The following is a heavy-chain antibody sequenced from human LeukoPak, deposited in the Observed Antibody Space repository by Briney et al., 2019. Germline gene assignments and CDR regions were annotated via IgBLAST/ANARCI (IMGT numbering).Heavy chain of an antibody. J-gene: IGHJ3*02. CDR2: IYYSGST. V-gene: IGHV4-59*11. CDR3: AREITVVTPGRSDAFDI. D-gene: IGHD4-23*01. Sequence: SETLSLTCTVSGGSISSHYWNWLRQPPGKGLEWIGYIYYSGSTNYNPSLKSRVTISVDTSQNQFSLTLTSATAADTAVYYCAREITVVTPGRSDAFDIWGQGTMVTVSS. CDR1: GGSISSHY.